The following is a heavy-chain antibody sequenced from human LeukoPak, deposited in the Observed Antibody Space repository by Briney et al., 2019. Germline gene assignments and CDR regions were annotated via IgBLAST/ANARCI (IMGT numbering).Heavy chain of an antibody. CDR1: GVSFIGTW. V-gene: IGHV3-74*01. D-gene: IGHD3-10*01. Sequence: GGSLRLSCAASGVSFIGTWMHWVRQAPEKGLVWVSYTSGDGTTTYADSVKGRFTISRDNTRDMVYLQMNSLRAEDTAVYYCARGSGSRSNFYYYGMDVWGQGTTVTVSS. J-gene: IGHJ6*02. CDR3: ARGSGSRSNFYYYGMDV. CDR2: TSGDGTT.